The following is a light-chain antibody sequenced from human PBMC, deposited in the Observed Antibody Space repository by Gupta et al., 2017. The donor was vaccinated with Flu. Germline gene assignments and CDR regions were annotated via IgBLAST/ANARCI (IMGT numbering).Light chain of an antibody. CDR3: QQRSNWPPIT. CDR2: DAS. Sequence: EIVLTQSPATLSLSPGERATLSCRASQSVNSYLAWYQQKPGRAPRLLIYDASTRATGIPARFSGSGSGTDFTLTISILEPEDFAVYYCQQRSNWPPITFGQGTRLEIK. V-gene: IGKV3-11*01. CDR1: QSVNSY. J-gene: IGKJ5*01.